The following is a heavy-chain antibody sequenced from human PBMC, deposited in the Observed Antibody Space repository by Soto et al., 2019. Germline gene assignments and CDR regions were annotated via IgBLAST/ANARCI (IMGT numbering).Heavy chain of an antibody. V-gene: IGHV4-31*03. CDR1: GGSISSGGYY. J-gene: IGHJ4*02. CDR3: ARGRYGDLYY. D-gene: IGHD4-17*01. CDR2: IYYSGST. Sequence: SETLSLTCTVSGGSISSGGYYWSWIRQHPGKGLEWIGYIYYSGSTYYTPSLKSRVTISVDTSKNQFSLKLSSVTAADTAVYYCARGRYGDLYYWGQGTLVTVSS.